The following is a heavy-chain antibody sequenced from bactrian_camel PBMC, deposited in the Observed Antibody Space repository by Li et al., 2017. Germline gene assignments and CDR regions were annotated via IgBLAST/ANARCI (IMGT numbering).Heavy chain of an antibody. J-gene: IGHJ4*01. D-gene: IGHD2*01. CDR3: ARGVDGGYWIHDFEY. Sequence: HVQLVESGGGSVQAGGSLRLSCAASTYAYNSYYMGWFRQAPGKEREAVAAIDSDGRTSYADSVKGRFTISRDNAENTLYLQLNSLKTEDTGMYYCARGVDGGYWIHDFEYWGQGTQVTVSS. CDR2: IDSDGRT. V-gene: IGHV3S55*01. CDR1: TYAYNSYY.